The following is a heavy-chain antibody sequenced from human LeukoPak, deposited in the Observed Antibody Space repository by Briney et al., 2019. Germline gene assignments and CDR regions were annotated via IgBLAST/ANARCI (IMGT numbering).Heavy chain of an antibody. D-gene: IGHD3-10*01. CDR1: GGSFSGYY. J-gene: IGHJ4*02. V-gene: IGHV4-34*01. CDR3: ARVRRFGELHYYFDY. Sequence: SETLSLTCAVYGGSFSGYYWSWIRQPPGKGLEWIGEINHSGSTNYNPSLKSRVTISVDTSKNQFSLKLSSVTAADTAVYYCARVRRFGELHYYFDYWGQGTLVTASS. CDR2: INHSGST.